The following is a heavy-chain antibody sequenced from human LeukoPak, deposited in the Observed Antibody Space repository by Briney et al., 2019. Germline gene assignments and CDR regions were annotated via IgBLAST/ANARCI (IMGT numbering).Heavy chain of an antibody. Sequence: PSETLSLTCTASGGSISSSSYYWGWIRQPPGKGLEWIGTIYYSGSTYYNPSLKSRVSISVDTSKNQFSLRLTSVTATDTAVYYCARQGDGGRAFDYWGQGILVTVSS. J-gene: IGHJ4*02. V-gene: IGHV4-39*01. CDR1: GGSISSSSYY. CDR3: ARQGDGGRAFDY. CDR2: IYYSGST. D-gene: IGHD4-23*01.